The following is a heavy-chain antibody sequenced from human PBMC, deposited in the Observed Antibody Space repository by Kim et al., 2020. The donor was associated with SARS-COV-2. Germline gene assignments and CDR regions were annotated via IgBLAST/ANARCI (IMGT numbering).Heavy chain of an antibody. Sequence: YVDSVKCRFTISRDNAKSSLYLQMNSLRAEDSAVDYCARAPYSGYDTFDYWGQGTLVTVSS. CDR3: ARAPYSGYDTFDY. D-gene: IGHD5-12*01. V-gene: IGHV3-7*04. J-gene: IGHJ4*02.